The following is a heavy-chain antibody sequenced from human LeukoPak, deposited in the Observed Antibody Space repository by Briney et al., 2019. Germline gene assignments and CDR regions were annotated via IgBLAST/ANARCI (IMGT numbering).Heavy chain of an antibody. V-gene: IGHV4-61*02. CDR2: IYTSGST. D-gene: IGHD3-22*01. CDR1: GGSISSGSYY. J-gene: IGHJ3*01. CDR3: ARPLLPTTYYYDDSSGSGDAFDL. Sequence: SETLSLTCTVSGGSISSGSYYWSWIRQPAGKGLEWIGRIYTSGSTNYNPSLKSRVTISVDTSKNQFSLKLNSVTAADTAVYYCARPLLPTTYYYDDSSGSGDAFDLWGQGTMVTVSS.